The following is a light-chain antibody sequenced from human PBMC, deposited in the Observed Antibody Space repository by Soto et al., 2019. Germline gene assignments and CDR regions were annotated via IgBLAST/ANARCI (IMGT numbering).Light chain of an antibody. CDR2: EVT. J-gene: IGLJ1*01. CDR1: SSDVGGYDY. V-gene: IGLV2-14*01. Sequence: QSALTQPASVSGSPGQSIAISCTGTSSDVGGYDYVSWYQQQPDKAPKLMIYEVTKRPSGVSNRFSGSNSGNTASLTISGVEDEDESDYYSSAHRGGSTRVFGTGTKVTVL. CDR3: SAHRGGSTRV.